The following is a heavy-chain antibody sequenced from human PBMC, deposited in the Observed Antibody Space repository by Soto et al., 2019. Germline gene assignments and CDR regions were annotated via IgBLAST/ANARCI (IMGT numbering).Heavy chain of an antibody. CDR1: GGSISSYY. V-gene: IGHV4-59*01. J-gene: IGHJ1*01. CDR2: IYYSETT. CDR3: ARGGPRYFDWLSEYFQH. Sequence: SETLSLTCSVSGGSISSYYWSWIRQPPGKGLEWIGYIYYSETTNYNPSLKSRVTISVDTSKNQFSLKLSSVTAADTAVYYCARGGPRYFDWLSEYFQHWGQGTLVTVSS. D-gene: IGHD3-9*01.